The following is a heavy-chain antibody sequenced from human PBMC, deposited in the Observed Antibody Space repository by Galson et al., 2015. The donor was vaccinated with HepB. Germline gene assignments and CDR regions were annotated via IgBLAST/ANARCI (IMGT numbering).Heavy chain of an antibody. CDR2: IYSDGST. J-gene: IGHJ4*02. CDR3: ARGSTSYWGPLTY. CDR1: GFTVTNNF. D-gene: IGHD2-2*01. Sequence: SLRLSCAASGFTVTNNFMNWVRQAPGKGLEWVSIIYSDGSTYYADPVKGRFTISRDNSKNTLYLQMDSLRAEDAAIYYCARGSTSYWGPLTYWGQGTLVTVSA. V-gene: IGHV3-66*01.